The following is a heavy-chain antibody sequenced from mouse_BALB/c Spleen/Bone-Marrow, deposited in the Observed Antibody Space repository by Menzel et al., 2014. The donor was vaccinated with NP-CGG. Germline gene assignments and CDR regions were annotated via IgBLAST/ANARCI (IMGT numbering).Heavy chain of an antibody. D-gene: IGHD1-2*01. J-gene: IGHJ4*01. Sequence: EVQLVESGPELVKPGASVKMSCKASGYTFTDYYMKWVKKSHGKSLEWIGDINPNNGDTFSNQKFKGKAKLTVDKSSSTAYIRRDILTFEVSAVYYCAECERRRAMHCKGQGTSVTGSS. CDR2: INPNNGDT. CDR1: GYTFTDYY. CDR3: AECERRRAMHC. V-gene: IGHV1-26*01.